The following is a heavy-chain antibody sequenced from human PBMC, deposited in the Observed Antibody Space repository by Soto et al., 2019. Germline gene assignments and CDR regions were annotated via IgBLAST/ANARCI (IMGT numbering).Heavy chain of an antibody. D-gene: IGHD6-19*01. CDR2: ISAYNGNT. V-gene: IGHV1-18*01. CDR3: ARPIGYSSGWYTYAFDI. Sequence: ASVKVACKASCYTFTSYGISWVRQAPGQGLEWMGWISAYNGNTNYAQKLQGRVTMTTDTSTSTAYMELRSLRSDDTAVYYCARPIGYSSGWYTYAFDIWGQGTMVTVSS. CDR1: CYTFTSYG. J-gene: IGHJ3*02.